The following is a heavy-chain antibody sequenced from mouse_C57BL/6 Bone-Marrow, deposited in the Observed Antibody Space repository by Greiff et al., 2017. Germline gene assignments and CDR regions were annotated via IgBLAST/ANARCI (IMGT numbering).Heavy chain of an antibody. V-gene: IGHV1-54*01. D-gene: IGHD1-1*01. CDR3: ARGITTVLGY. CDR1: GYAFTNYL. Sequence: QVQLQQSGAELVRPGTSVKVSCKASGYAFTNYLIEWVKQRPGQGLEWIGVINPGRGGTNYNEKFKGKATLTADKSSSTAYMQLSSLTSEDAAVYFCARGITTVLGYWGQGTTLTVSS. J-gene: IGHJ2*01. CDR2: INPGRGGT.